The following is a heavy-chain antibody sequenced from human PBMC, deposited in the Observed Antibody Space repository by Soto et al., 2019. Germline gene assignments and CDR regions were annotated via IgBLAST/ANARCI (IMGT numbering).Heavy chain of an antibody. V-gene: IGHV3-9*01. D-gene: IGHD4-4*01. CDR1: GFDFDDHA. CDR3: TRDIFRTITTVDF. Sequence: EVQLVESGGGLVQPGRSLRLSCVGSGFDFDDHAMSWFRQAPGKGLEWVSGISWNGAYIGYASSGRGRFTISRDDAKNSLYLQMNSLRPEDTALYYCTRDIFRTITTVDFWGQGTLVTVSS. J-gene: IGHJ4*02. CDR2: ISWNGAYI.